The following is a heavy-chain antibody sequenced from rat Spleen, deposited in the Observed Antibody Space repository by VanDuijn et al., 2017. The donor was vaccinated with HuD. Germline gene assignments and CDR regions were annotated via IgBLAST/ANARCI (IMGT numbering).Heavy chain of an antibody. CDR2: ITNTGGSI. J-gene: IGHJ4*01. CDR3: ARHPFYNNWVMDA. D-gene: IGHD1-10*01. CDR1: GFTFSNYN. Sequence: EVRLVESGGGVVQPGRSLKLSCAASGFTFSNYNMAWVRQAPKKGLEWVASITNTGGSIYYPDSVRDRFIISRDNAKSTLYLQVDGLRSEDTATYYCARHPFYNNWVMDAWGQGASVTVSS. V-gene: IGHV5-25*01.